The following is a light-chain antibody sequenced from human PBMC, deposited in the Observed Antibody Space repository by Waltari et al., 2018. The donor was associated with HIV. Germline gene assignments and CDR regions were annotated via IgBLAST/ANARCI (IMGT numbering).Light chain of an antibody. CDR1: QSLLHSNGYNY. J-gene: IGKJ2*01. Sequence: DIVMTQSPLSLPVTPGEPASISCRSSQSLLHSNGYNYLDWYLQKPGQSPQLLIYLGSNRAYWVPYRCSGSGSGTDVTLKISRVEAEDVGVYYCMQALQTPSYTFGQGTKLEIK. V-gene: IGKV2-28*01. CDR2: LGS. CDR3: MQALQTPSYT.